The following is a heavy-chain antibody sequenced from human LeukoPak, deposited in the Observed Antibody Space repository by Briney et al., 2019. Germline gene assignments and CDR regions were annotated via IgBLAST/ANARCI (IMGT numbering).Heavy chain of an antibody. V-gene: IGHV3-9*03. D-gene: IGHD3-9*01. CDR2: ISWNSGSI. CDR3: ARDLLVSDRNYDILTGQDDY. CDR1: GFTFDDYA. Sequence: GGSLRLSCAASGFTFDDYAMHWVRQAPGKGLEWVSGISWNSGSIGYADSVKGRFTISRDNAKNSLYLQMNSLRAEDMALYYCARDLLVSDRNYDILTGQDDYWGQGTLVTVSS. J-gene: IGHJ4*02.